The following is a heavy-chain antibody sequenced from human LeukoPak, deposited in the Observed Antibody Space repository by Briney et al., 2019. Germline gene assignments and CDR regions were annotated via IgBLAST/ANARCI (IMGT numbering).Heavy chain of an antibody. V-gene: IGHV4-59*01. D-gene: IGHD4-17*01. CDR3: ARDSPYGDYTYYYYGMDV. J-gene: IGHJ6*02. CDR1: GGSISSYY. CDR2: IYYCGST. Sequence: PSETLSLTCTVSGGSISSYYWSWIRQPPGKGLEWIGYIYYCGSTNYNPSLKSRVTISVDTSKNQFSLKLSSVTAADTAVYYCARDSPYGDYTYYYYGMDVWGQGTTVTVSS.